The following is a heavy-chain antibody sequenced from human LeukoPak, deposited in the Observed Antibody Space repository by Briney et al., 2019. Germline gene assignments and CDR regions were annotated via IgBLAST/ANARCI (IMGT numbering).Heavy chain of an antibody. D-gene: IGHD2-2*02. CDR3: ARAILGGPLNDY. J-gene: IGHJ4*02. Sequence: GGSLRLSCAASGFTFSSYSMHWVRQAPGKGLEWVSYISSSSSTIYYADSVKGRFPISRDNAKNSLYLQMNSLRDEDAAVYYCARAILGGPLNDYWGQGTLVTVSS. V-gene: IGHV3-48*02. CDR2: ISSSSSTI. CDR1: GFTFSSYS.